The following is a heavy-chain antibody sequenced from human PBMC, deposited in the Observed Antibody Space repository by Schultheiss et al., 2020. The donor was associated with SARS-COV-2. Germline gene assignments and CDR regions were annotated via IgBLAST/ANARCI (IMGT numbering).Heavy chain of an antibody. CDR1: GFTFTSSA. J-gene: IGHJ6*03. V-gene: IGHV1-58*01. Sequence: SVKVSCKASGFTFTSSAVQWVRQARGQRLEWIGWIVVGSGNTNYAQKFQERVTITRDMSTSTAYMELSSLRSEDTAVYYCARATVTTSNDYYYYYMDVWGKGTTVTVSS. CDR2: IVVGSGNT. D-gene: IGHD4-17*01. CDR3: ARATVTTSNDYYYYYMDV.